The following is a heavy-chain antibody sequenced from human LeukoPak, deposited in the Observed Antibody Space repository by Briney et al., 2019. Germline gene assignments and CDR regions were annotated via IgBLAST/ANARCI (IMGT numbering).Heavy chain of an antibody. V-gene: IGHV3-23*01. CDR2: ISASGVST. J-gene: IGHJ4*02. CDR3: AKGDCSSTNCYPDY. Sequence: PGGSLRLSCAASGFIFSDYAMSWVRQAPGKGLEWVSGISASGVSTYHADSVKGRFTISRDKSTEKVYQQMNSLRVEDTAVYFCAKGDCSSTNCYPDYWGQGILVTVSS. CDR1: GFIFSDYA. D-gene: IGHD2-2*01.